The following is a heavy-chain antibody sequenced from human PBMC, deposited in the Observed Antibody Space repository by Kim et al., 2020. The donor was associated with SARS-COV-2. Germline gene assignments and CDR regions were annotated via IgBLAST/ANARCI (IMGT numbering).Heavy chain of an antibody. D-gene: IGHD3-10*01. J-gene: IGHJ4*02. CDR3: AGGWGSGDTGVIDY. CDR1: GGSFSGYY. V-gene: IGHV4-34*01. Sequence: SETLSLTCAVYGGSFSGYYWSWIRQPPGKGLEWIGEINHSGSTNYNPSLKSRVTISVDTSKNQFFLKLSSVTAADTAVYYCAGGWGSGDTGVIDYWGQGTLVTVSS. CDR2: INHSGST.